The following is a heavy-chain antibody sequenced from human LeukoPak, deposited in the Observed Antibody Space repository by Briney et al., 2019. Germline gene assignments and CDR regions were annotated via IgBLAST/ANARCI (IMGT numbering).Heavy chain of an antibody. CDR3: ARHYYDSSGYYYLFDY. CDR1: GFSLSTSGMC. CDR2: IDWDDDK. J-gene: IGHJ4*02. V-gene: IGHV2-70*20. D-gene: IGHD3-22*01. Sequence: SGPALVKPTQTLTLTCTLSGFSLSTSGMCVSWVRQPPGKALEWLALIDWDDDKYYSTSLKTRLTISKDTSKNQEVLTMTNMDPVDTATYYCARHYYDSSGYYYLFDYWGQGTLVTVSS.